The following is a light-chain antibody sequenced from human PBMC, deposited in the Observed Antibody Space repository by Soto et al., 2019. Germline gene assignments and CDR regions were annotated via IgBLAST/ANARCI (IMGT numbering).Light chain of an antibody. Sequence: EIVLIQYQGTLSLSPGERATLSCRSSQSVSSSYLAWYQQKPGQAPRLLIYDASTMATGFPARFSGSGSGTEFTLTISSLQSEDFAVYYCQQDNNWPLTFGQGTNVDIK. CDR1: QSVSSSY. V-gene: IGKV3-15*01. J-gene: IGKJ1*01. CDR3: QQDNNWPLT. CDR2: DAS.